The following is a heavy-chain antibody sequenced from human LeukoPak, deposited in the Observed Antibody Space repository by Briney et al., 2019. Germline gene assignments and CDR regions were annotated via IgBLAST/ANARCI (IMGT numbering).Heavy chain of an antibody. CDR1: GFTFSHHA. V-gene: IGHV3-30-3*01. J-gene: IGHJ4*02. D-gene: IGHD6-19*01. CDR2: ISYDGINK. Sequence: GRSLRLSCAASGFTFSHHAMHWVRQAPGKGLEWVAVISYDGINKYYADSVKGRFTISRDNSKNTLYLQMNSLRAEDTAVYYCARENGYSSGPFDYWGQGTLVTVSS. CDR3: ARENGYSSGPFDY.